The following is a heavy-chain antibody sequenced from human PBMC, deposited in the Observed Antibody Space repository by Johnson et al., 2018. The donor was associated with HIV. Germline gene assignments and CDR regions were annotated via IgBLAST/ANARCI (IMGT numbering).Heavy chain of an antibody. CDR1: GFTFSNYA. Sequence: EVQVVESGGGLVQPGGSLRLSCTPSGFTFSNYAIYWVRQAPGKGLEYVSSISSNGGRTYYANSVKGRFTVSRDNSNNTLYLQMGSLRAEDMAVYYCARGIPTLPLTGTRGFDIWGQGTMVTVSS. V-gene: IGHV3-64*01. CDR3: ARGIPTLPLTGTRGFDI. D-gene: IGHD1-20*01. CDR2: ISSNGGRT. J-gene: IGHJ3*02.